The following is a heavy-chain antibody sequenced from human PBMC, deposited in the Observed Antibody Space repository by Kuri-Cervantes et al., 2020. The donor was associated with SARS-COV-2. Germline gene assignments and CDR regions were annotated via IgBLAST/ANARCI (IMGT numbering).Heavy chain of an antibody. D-gene: IGHD1-26*01. Sequence: GGSLRLSCTASGFTFGDYAMSWVRQAPGKGLEWVGFIRSKAYGGTTEYAASVKGRFTISRDDSKNTLYLQMNSLRAEDTAVYYCAKDSDGTHAFDIWGQGTMVTVSS. V-gene: IGHV3-49*04. J-gene: IGHJ3*02. CDR2: IRSKAYGGTT. CDR3: AKDSDGTHAFDI. CDR1: GFTFGDYA.